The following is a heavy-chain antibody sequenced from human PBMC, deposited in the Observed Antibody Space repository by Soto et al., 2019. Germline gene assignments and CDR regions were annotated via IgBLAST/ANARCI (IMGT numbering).Heavy chain of an antibody. CDR2: LSGSGGST. J-gene: IGHJ4*02. CDR1: GFSFSSYA. V-gene: IGHV3-23*01. D-gene: IGHD3-22*01. Sequence: GGSLRLSCAASGFSFSSYAMSWVRQAPGKGLEWISVLSGSGGSTYYADSVKGRFTISRDNSKNTLYLQMNSLRAEDTAVYYCAKDIYYDSSGYYDYWGQGTLVTVS. CDR3: AKDIYYDSSGYYDY.